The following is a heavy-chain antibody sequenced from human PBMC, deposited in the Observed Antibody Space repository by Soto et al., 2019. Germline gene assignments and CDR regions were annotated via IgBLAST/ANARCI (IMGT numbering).Heavy chain of an antibody. D-gene: IGHD3-16*02. V-gene: IGHV4-34*01. CDR2: INHSGST. CDR3: AGGLPSFLSGYYYYYMDV. J-gene: IGHJ6*03. Sequence: SETLSLTCAVYGGSFSGYYWSWIRQPPGKGLEWIGEINHSGSTNYNPSLKSRVTISVDMSKNQFSLKLSSVTAADTAVYYCAGGLPSFLSGYYYYYMDVWGKGTTVTVSS. CDR1: GGSFSGYY.